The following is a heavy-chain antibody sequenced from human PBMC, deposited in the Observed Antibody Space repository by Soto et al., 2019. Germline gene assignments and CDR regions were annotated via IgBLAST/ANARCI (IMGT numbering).Heavy chain of an antibody. CDR3: VTSLNYDFWRDGGRHYYFDY. Sequence: SETLSLTCAVSGGSISSSYWWNWVRQPPGKGLEWIGKIYHSGSTNYNPSLKNRVTISVDKSNNQFSLRLSSVTAADTAVYFCVTSLNYDFWRDGGRHYYFDYWGQGTLVTVSS. CDR1: GGSISSSYW. V-gene: IGHV4-4*02. D-gene: IGHD3-3*01. CDR2: IYHSGST. J-gene: IGHJ4*02.